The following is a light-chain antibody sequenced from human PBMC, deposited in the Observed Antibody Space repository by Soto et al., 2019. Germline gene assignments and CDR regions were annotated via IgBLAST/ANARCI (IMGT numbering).Light chain of an antibody. J-gene: IGLJ2*01. V-gene: IGLV1-44*01. CDR1: ISNIGSNA. Sequence: QSVLTQPPSASGTPGQRVTLSCSGSISNIGSNAVNWYQQLPGTAPNLLIHSNNQRPSGVPDRFSGSKPGTSASLAISGLQSEDEADDYCASWDDSLGGVVFGGGTKLTVL. CDR2: SNN. CDR3: ASWDDSLGGVV.